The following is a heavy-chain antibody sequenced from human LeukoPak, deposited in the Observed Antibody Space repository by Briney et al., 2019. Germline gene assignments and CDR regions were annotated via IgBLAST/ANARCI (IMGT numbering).Heavy chain of an antibody. D-gene: IGHD6-19*01. Sequence: GGSLRLSCAASGFTLDDYGMSWVRQSPGKGLVWVSGINWNGGSTGYADSVKGRFTISRDNAKNSLYLQMNSLRAEDTALYYCARDGPSSGWYSALDIWGQGTMVTVSS. V-gene: IGHV3-20*04. CDR3: ARDGPSSGWYSALDI. CDR1: GFTLDDYG. CDR2: INWNGGST. J-gene: IGHJ3*02.